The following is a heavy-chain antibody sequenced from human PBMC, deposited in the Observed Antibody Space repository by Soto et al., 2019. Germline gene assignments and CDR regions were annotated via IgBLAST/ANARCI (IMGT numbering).Heavy chain of an antibody. CDR3: ARDLGYSSQYYYYGMDV. V-gene: IGHV1-3*01. CDR2: INDGNGNT. D-gene: IGHD5-18*01. Sequence: ASVKVSCKASGYTFTSYAMHWVRQAPGKRFEWMGWINDGNGNTRYSQEFQGRVTITRDTSASTAYMELSSLRSEDTAVYYCARDLGYSSQYYYYGMDVWGQGTTVTVSS. J-gene: IGHJ6*02. CDR1: GYTFTSYA.